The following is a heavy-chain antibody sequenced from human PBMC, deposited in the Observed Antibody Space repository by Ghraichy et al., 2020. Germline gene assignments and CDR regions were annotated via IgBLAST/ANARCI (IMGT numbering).Heavy chain of an antibody. CDR3: ARDPVAGYFDY. V-gene: IGHV4-61*01. D-gene: IGHD6-19*01. CDR2: IYYSGST. CDR1: GGSVSSGSYY. J-gene: IGHJ4*02. Sequence: SETLSLTCTVSGGSVSSGSYYWSWIRQPPGKGLEWIGYIYYSGSTNYNPSLKSRVTISVDTSKNQFSLKLSSVTAADTAVYYCARDPVAGYFDYWGQGTLVTVSS.